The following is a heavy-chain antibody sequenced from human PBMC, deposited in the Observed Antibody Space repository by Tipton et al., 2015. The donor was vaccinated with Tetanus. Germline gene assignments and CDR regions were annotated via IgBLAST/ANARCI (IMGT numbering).Heavy chain of an antibody. CDR2: ISSTSTYI. Sequence: SLRLSCAVSGFTFSNFGMNWVRQAPGKGLEWVASISSTSTYIYYTGSVKGRFTIFRDNAKNSLYLQMNSLRAEDTAVYYCASGSTFDYWGQGIQVTVSS. CDR1: GFTFSNFG. J-gene: IGHJ4*02. D-gene: IGHD1-26*01. V-gene: IGHV3-21*01. CDR3: ASGSTFDY.